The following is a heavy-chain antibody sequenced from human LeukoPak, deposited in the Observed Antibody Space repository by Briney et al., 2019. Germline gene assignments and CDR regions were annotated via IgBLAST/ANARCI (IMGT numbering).Heavy chain of an antibody. D-gene: IGHD3-9*01. CDR2: ISYDGSNK. CDR1: GFTFSSYA. J-gene: IGHJ4*02. Sequence: GGSLRLSCAASGFTFSSYAMHWVRQAPGKGLEWVAVISYDGSNKYYAGSVKGRFTISRDNSKNTLYLQMNSLRAEDTAVYYCATSSSIRYFDFDYWGQGTLVTVSS. CDR3: ATSSSIRYFDFDY. V-gene: IGHV3-30-3*01.